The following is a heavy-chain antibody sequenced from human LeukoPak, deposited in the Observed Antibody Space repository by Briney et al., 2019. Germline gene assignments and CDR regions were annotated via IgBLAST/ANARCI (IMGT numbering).Heavy chain of an antibody. Sequence: SETLSLTCTVSGGSISSSSYYWGWIRQPPGKGLEWIGSIYYSGSTYYNPSLKSRVTISVGTSKNQFSLKLSSVTAADTAVYYCARASRFGELYDYWGQGTLVTVSS. CDR3: ARASRFGELYDY. CDR2: IYYSGST. V-gene: IGHV4-39*07. J-gene: IGHJ4*02. D-gene: IGHD3-10*01. CDR1: GGSISSSSYY.